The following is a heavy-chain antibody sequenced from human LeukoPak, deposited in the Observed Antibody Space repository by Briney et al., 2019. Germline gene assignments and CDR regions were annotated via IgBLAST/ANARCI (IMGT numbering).Heavy chain of an antibody. CDR1: GYTFTSYG. CDR3: ARDIVVVPAAPTPHAFDI. V-gene: IGHV1-18*04. D-gene: IGHD2-2*01. CDR2: ISAYNDNT. Sequence: GASVKVSCKASGYTFTSYGISWVRQAPGQGLEWMGWISAYNDNTNYAQKLQGRVTMTTDTSTSTAYMELRSLRSDDTAVYYCARDIVVVPAAPTPHAFDIWGQGTMVTVSS. J-gene: IGHJ3*02.